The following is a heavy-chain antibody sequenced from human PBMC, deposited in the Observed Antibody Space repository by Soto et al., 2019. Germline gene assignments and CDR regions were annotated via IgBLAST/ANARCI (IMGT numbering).Heavy chain of an antibody. V-gene: IGHV3-33*01. CDR1: GFTVSNYG. J-gene: IGHJ3*02. CDR2: IWYDGNNK. CDR3: ARGDAWTDEAFDI. D-gene: IGHD5-12*01. Sequence: HPGGSLRLSCAASGFTVSNYGMHWVRQAPGKGLEWVAAIWYDGNNKSYRDSVKGRFTISRDSSKNTVDLQMSSLRGEDTAVYYCARGDAWTDEAFDIWGQGTMVTVSS.